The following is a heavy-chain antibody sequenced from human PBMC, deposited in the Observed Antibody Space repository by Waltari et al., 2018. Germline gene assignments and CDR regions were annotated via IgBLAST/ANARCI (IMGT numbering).Heavy chain of an antibody. CDR1: GFTFSSYA. Sequence: EVQLLESGGGLVQPGGSLRLSCAASGFTFSSYAMSWVRQAPGKGLELGCTISGSGGNKACADAGKGRFTSSRDNSKNTLYLQMDSLRDEDTAMYYCAKTRAYSSSPLDYWGQGTLVTVSS. V-gene: IGHV3-23*01. CDR2: ISGSGGNK. J-gene: IGHJ4*02. D-gene: IGHD6-6*01. CDR3: AKTRAYSSSPLDY.